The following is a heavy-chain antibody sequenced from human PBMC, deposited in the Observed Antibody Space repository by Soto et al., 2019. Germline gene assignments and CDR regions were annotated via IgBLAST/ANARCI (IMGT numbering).Heavy chain of an antibody. CDR1: GYSFTSDW. CDR2: IYPGDSDT. V-gene: IGHV5-51*01. Sequence: GESLKISCKGSGYSFTSDWIGWVRQMPGKSLEWMGIIYPGDSDTRYSPSFQGQVTISADKSISTAYLQWSSLKASDTAMYYCARGLKSFWSGYYLPATYGMDVWGQGTTVTVSS. J-gene: IGHJ6*02. D-gene: IGHD3-3*01. CDR3: ARGLKSFWSGYYLPATYGMDV.